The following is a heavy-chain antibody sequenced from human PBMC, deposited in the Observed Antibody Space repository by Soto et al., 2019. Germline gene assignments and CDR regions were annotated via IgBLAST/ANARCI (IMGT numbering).Heavy chain of an antibody. J-gene: IGHJ5*02. CDR3: ARDPLSYYYDSSGYYSGWFDP. D-gene: IGHD3-22*01. CDR2: ISAYNGNT. CDR1: GYTFTSYG. V-gene: IGHV1-18*01. Sequence: ASVKVSCKASGYTFTSYGISWVRQAPGQGLEWMGWISAYNGNTNYAQKLQGRVTMTTDTSTSTAYMELRSLRSDDTAVYYCARDPLSYYYDSSGYYSGWFDPWGQG.